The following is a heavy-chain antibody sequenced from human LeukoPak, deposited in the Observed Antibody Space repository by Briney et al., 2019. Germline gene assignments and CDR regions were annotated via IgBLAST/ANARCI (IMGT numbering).Heavy chain of an antibody. CDR1: RFTFSNYW. V-gene: IGHV3-7*01. CDR2: IKKDGGEI. Sequence: GGSLRLSCVASRFTFSNYWMTWVRQAPGKGVERVANIKKDGGEIYYMESVKGRFTISRDNAKNSLYLQMNSLAVEYTAGYYCARDMGWQQFDQWGQGTLVTVSS. D-gene: IGHD5-24*01. J-gene: IGHJ4*02. CDR3: ARDMGWQQFDQ.